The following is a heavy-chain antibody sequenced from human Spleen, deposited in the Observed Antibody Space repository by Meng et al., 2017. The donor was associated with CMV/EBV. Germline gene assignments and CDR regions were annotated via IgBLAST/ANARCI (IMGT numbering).Heavy chain of an antibody. Sequence: LSLTCAASGITFSAYAMTWVRQAPGRGLEWVSIIYSGGTSTYYTDSVKGRFTISRDNSKNTLYLQMNSLKTEDTAVYYCRPSLGEAAALGMDVWGQGTTVTVSS. V-gene: IGHV3-23*03. CDR3: RPSLGEAAALGMDV. CDR1: GITFSAYA. D-gene: IGHD6-13*01. J-gene: IGHJ6*02. CDR2: IYSGGTST.